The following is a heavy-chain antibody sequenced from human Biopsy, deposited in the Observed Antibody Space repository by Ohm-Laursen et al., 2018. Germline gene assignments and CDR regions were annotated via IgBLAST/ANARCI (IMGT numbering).Heavy chain of an antibody. CDR1: GGSISIGGSY. V-gene: IGHV4-31*03. J-gene: IGHJ4*02. CDR3: ARVRGQNYFDY. Sequence: SQTLSLTCTVSGGSISIGGSYWSWIRQPPGKGLEWIGYIYYNGNTNYNPSLKSRVSMSVDTSKNQFSLKLSSVTVADTAVYFCARVRGQNYFDYWGQGIPVTVSS. CDR2: IYYNGNT.